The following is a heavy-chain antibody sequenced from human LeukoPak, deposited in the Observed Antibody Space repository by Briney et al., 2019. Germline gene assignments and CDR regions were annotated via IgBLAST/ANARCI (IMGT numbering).Heavy chain of an antibody. CDR1: GFNFGTHA. CDR2: IWRGGNYK. J-gene: IGHJ5*02. V-gene: IGHV3-33*01. CDR3: VIDPPDSGWAFWS. D-gene: IGHD6-19*01. Sequence: PGGSLRLSCSASGFNFGTHAMHWVRQAPGKGLEWVAMIWRGGNYKFYADSVKGRLTISRDDSRSDLSLQMDSLRVEDTALYHCVIDPPDSGWAFWSWGQGALVTVSS.